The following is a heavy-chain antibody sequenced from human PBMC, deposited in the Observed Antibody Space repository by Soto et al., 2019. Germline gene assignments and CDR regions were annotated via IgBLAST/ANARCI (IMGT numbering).Heavy chain of an antibody. CDR2: IWYDGSNK. CDR1: GFTLSSHA. J-gene: IGHJ4*02. D-gene: IGHD2-2*02. CDR3: ARDPSYCTSTSCYTHTAFDY. Sequence: GGSLRLSCAASGFTLSSHAMHWVRQAPGKGLEWVAVIWYDGSNKHYADSVKGRFTISRDNSENTLYLQMNSPRAEDTAVYYCARDPSYCTSTSCYTHTAFDYWGQGTLVTVSS. V-gene: IGHV3-33*01.